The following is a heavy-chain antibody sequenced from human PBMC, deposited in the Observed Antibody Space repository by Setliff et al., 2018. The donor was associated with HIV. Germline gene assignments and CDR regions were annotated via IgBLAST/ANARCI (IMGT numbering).Heavy chain of an antibody. CDR3: GKDSSDWSDG. D-gene: IGHD3-22*01. CDR2: ISSTGGTT. J-gene: IGHJ5*02. CDR1: GSTFSRYA. V-gene: IGHV3-23*01. Sequence: PGGSLRLPCAVSGSTFSRYAMSWVRQAPGKGLEWVSGISSTGGTTYYADSVKGRFTISRDNSKNTLFLQVKSLTAEDTAIYYCGKDSSDWSDGWGQGTLVAVSS.